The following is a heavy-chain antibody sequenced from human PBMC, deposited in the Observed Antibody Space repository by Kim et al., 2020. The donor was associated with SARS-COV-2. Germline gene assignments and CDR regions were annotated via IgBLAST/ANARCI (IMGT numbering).Heavy chain of an antibody. J-gene: IGHJ6*02. Sequence: SETLSLTCTVSGGSISSSSYYWGWIRQPPGKGLEWIGSIYYSGSTYYNPSLKSRVTISVDTSKNQFSLKLSSVTAADTAVYYCARLGLDTAMVLSPYYGMDVWGQGTTVTVSS. D-gene: IGHD5-18*01. V-gene: IGHV4-39*01. CDR3: ARLGLDTAMVLSPYYGMDV. CDR1: GGSISSSSYY. CDR2: IYYSGST.